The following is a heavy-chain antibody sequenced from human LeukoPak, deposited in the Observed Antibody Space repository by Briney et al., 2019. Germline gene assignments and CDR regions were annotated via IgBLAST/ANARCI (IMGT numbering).Heavy chain of an antibody. Sequence: ASVKVSCKASGYTFTGYYMHWVRQAPGQGLEWMGWINPNSGGTNYAQKFQGRVTMTRDTSISTAYMELSRLRSDDTAVYYCARGLGRHYYDSSGYHGYWGQGTLVTVSS. CDR2: INPNSGGT. J-gene: IGHJ4*02. V-gene: IGHV1-2*02. CDR1: GYTFTGYY. D-gene: IGHD3-22*01. CDR3: ARGLGRHYYDSSGYHGY.